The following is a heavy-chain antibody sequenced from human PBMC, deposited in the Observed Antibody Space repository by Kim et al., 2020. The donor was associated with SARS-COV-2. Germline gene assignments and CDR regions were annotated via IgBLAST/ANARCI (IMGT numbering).Heavy chain of an antibody. CDR3: AREGGAFDI. D-gene: IGHD3-16*01. Sequence: GTTYYNPSPQSRVTISVDTSKNQFSLKLSSVTAADTAVYYCAREGGAFDIWGQGTMVTVSS. V-gene: IGHV4-31*02. CDR2: GTT. J-gene: IGHJ3*02.